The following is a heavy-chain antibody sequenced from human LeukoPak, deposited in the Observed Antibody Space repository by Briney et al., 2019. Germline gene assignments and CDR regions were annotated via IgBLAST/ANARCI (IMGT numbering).Heavy chain of an antibody. Sequence: RPGGSLRLSCAASGFTFNTYSMNWVRQAPGKGLEWVSSISSSSSYIYYADSVKGRFTISRDNAKNSLYLQMNSLRAEDTAVYYCAKDTVKVTTIRRVPHYMDVWGKGTTVTISS. CDR3: AKDTVKVTTIRRVPHYMDV. D-gene: IGHD5-12*01. V-gene: IGHV3-21*01. CDR2: ISSSSSYI. CDR1: GFTFNTYS. J-gene: IGHJ6*03.